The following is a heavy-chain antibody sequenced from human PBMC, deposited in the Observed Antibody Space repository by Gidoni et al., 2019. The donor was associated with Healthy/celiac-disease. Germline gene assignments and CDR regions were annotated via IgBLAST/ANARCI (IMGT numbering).Heavy chain of an antibody. J-gene: IGHJ4*02. D-gene: IGHD4-17*01. V-gene: IGHV4-38-2*02. CDR2: IYHRGST. CDR3: ARDPWVDDYGSIGFDY. Sequence: QVQLQESGPGLVKPSETLSLTCAVSGYSISSGYYWGWIRQPPGKGLEWIGSIYHRGSTYYNPSLKSRVTISVDTSKNQFSLKLSSVTAADTAVYYCARDPWVDDYGSIGFDYWGQGTLVTVSS. CDR1: GYSISSGYY.